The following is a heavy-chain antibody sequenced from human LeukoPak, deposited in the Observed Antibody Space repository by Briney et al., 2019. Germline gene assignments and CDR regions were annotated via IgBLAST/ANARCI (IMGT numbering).Heavy chain of an antibody. CDR1: GFTFSSYG. Sequence: GGSLRLSCAASGFTFSSYGMHWVRQAPGKGLEWVAFIRYDGSNKYYADSVKGRFTISRDNSKNTLYLQMNSLRAEDTAVYYCAKVRARWELLSLGMYYFDYWGQGTLVTVSS. CDR2: IRYDGSNK. D-gene: IGHD1-26*01. J-gene: IGHJ4*02. CDR3: AKVRARWELLSLGMYYFDY. V-gene: IGHV3-30*02.